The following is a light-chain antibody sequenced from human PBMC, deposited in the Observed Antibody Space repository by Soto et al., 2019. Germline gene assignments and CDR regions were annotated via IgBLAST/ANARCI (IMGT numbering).Light chain of an antibody. J-gene: IGKJ1*01. CDR3: QKYNSALWT. Sequence: DIQMTQSPSSLSASVGDRVTITCRASQGISNYLAWYQQKPGKVPQLLNYSASVLQSGVPSRFSGSGSETDFTLTISSLQPEDVATYYCQKYNSALWTFGQGTKVEIK. V-gene: IGKV1-27*01. CDR1: QGISNY. CDR2: SAS.